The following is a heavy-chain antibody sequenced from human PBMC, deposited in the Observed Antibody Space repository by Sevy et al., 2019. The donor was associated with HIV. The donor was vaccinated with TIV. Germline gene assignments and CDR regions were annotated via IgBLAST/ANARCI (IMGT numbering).Heavy chain of an antibody. D-gene: IGHD6-6*01. CDR2: ISSYNGKT. Sequence: ASVKVSCKASGYTFTSYGISWVRQAPGQGLEWMGWISSYNGKTNIAQKLQDKFTMTTDTSTSTAYIELRSLGSDVTAVYYCARDGQVYSSSSGGYYYYGMDVWGQGTTVTVSS. V-gene: IGHV1-18*04. CDR1: GYTFTSYG. J-gene: IGHJ6*02. CDR3: ARDGQVYSSSSGGYYYYGMDV.